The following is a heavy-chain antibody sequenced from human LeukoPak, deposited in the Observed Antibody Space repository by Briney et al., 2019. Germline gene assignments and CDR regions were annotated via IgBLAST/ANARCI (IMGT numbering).Heavy chain of an antibody. CDR3: ARKAPYYYYMDV. J-gene: IGHJ6*03. CDR2: ISSSGSTI. CDR1: GFTFSSYE. Sequence: GGYLRLSCAASGFTFSSYEMNWVRQAPGKGLEWVSYISSSGSTIYNADSLKGRFTISRDNAKNSLYLQMNSLRAEDTAVYYCARKAPYYYYMDVWGKGTTVTVSS. V-gene: IGHV3-48*03.